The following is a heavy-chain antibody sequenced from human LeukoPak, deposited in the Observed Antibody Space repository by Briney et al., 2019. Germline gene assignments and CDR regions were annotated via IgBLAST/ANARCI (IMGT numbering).Heavy chain of an antibody. V-gene: IGHV3-53*01. CDR2: IYSDGDT. Sequence: GGSLRLSCAASGFTFRNFWMNWARQAPGKGLEWVSVIYSDGDTYYADSVKGRFSISRDNSRNTLYLQMNSLRVEDTAVYYCARVTGSYPVGYFDYWGQGTLATVSS. D-gene: IGHD1-26*01. J-gene: IGHJ4*02. CDR3: ARVTGSYPVGYFDY. CDR1: GFTFRNFW.